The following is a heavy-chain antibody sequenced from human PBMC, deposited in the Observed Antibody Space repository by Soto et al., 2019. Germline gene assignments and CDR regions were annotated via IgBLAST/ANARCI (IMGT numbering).Heavy chain of an antibody. CDR3: AVSDRSGYYYTPVDY. V-gene: IGHV3-23*01. J-gene: IGHJ4*02. CDR2: ISGSGGST. D-gene: IGHD3-22*01. CDR1: GFTFSSYA. Sequence: GGSLRLSCAASGFTFSSYAMTWVRQAPGKGLEWASAISGSGGSTYYADSVKGRFTISRDNSKNTLYLQMNSLRAEDTAVYYCAVSDRSGYYYTPVDYWGQGTLVTVSS.